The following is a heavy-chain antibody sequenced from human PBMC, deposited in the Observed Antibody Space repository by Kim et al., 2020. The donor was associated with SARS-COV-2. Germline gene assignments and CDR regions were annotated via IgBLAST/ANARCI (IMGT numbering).Heavy chain of an antibody. J-gene: IGHJ3*02. D-gene: IGHD3-22*01. Sequence: GGSLRLSCAASGFTFDDYAMHWVRQAPGKGLEWVSGISWNSGSIGYADSVKGRFTISRDNAKNSLYLQMNSLRAEDTALYYCAKATGMVYDSPVAFDIWGQGTMVTVSS. CDR3: AKATGMVYDSPVAFDI. V-gene: IGHV3-9*01. CDR2: ISWNSGSI. CDR1: GFTFDDYA.